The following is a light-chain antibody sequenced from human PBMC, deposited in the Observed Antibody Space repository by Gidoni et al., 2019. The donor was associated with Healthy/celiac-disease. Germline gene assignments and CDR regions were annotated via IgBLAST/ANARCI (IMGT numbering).Light chain of an antibody. CDR1: QSVSSSY. V-gene: IGKV3-20*01. J-gene: IGKJ2*01. CDR3: QQYGSSYT. Sequence: ETVLTQSPGTLPLSPGERATLPCRASQSVSSSYLAWYQQKPGQAPRLLIYGASSRATGIPDRFSGSGSGTDFTLTISRLEPEDFAVYYCQQYGSSYTFGQGTKLEIK. CDR2: GAS.